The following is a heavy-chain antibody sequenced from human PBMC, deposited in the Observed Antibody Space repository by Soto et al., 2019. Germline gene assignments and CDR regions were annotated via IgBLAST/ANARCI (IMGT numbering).Heavy chain of an antibody. CDR1: GFTFSGDW. CDR2: ISPDGTTT. V-gene: IGHV3-74*01. J-gene: IGHJ5*02. Sequence: PGGSLRLSCVASGFTFSGDWMHWVRQVPGKGLVWVSRISPDGTTTYYADSVKGRFTISRDNAKNTLYLQMNGLRADDTAVYYCSRGGSPYYGYFDPWGPGTLVTVS. D-gene: IGHD3-3*01. CDR3: SRGGSPYYGYFDP.